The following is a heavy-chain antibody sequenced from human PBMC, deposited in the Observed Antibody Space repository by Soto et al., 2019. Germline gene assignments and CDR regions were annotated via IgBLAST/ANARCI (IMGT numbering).Heavy chain of an antibody. D-gene: IGHD2-21*02. CDR1: GGSISSYY. CDR3: ARALDYRGDSVWYFDL. J-gene: IGHJ2*01. Sequence: QVQLQESGPGLVKPSETLSLTCTVSGGSISSYYWSWIRQPPGKGLEWIGYIYYSGSTNYNPSLKTRVTISVDTSKNQFSLKLSSVTAADTAVYYCARALDYRGDSVWYFDLWGRGTLVTVSS. V-gene: IGHV4-59*01. CDR2: IYYSGST.